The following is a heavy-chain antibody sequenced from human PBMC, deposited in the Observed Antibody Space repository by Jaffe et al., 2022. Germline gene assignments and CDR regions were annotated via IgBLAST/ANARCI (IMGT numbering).Heavy chain of an antibody. Sequence: QVQLQESGPGLVKPSGTLSLTCAVSGGSISSSNWWSWVRQPPGKGLEWIGEIYHSGSTNYNPSLKSRVTISVDKSKNQFSLKLSSVTAADTAVYYCAGSKFGLSGLYYYYYMDVWGKGTTVTVSS. V-gene: IGHV4-4*02. CDR1: GGSISSSNW. CDR2: IYHSGST. D-gene: IGHD3-10*01. J-gene: IGHJ6*03. CDR3: AGSKFGLSGLYYYYYMDV.